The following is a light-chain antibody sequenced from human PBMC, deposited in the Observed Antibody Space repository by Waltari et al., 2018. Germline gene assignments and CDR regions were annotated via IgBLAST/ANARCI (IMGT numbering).Light chain of an antibody. CDR3: GTWDSSLSVWV. CDR1: SSNSGNHS. V-gene: IGLV1-51*02. Sequence: QSVLTHPPSASAAPGQKVTISCPGSSSNSGNHSVSWYQQLPGTAPKVLIYENNKRPSGIPDRFSGSKSGTSATLGSTGLQTGDEADYYCGTWDSSLSVWVFGGGTKLTVL. CDR2: ENN. J-gene: IGLJ3*02.